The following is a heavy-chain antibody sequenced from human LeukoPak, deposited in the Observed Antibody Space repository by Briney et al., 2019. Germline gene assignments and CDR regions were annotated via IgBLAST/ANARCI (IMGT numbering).Heavy chain of an antibody. CDR1: GGSISNYY. D-gene: IGHD5/OR15-5a*01. Sequence: SETLSLTCNVSGGSISNYYWNWIRQPAGKGLEWIGRFYARGNTNYNPSLKSRVTISVDTSENQFSLRLSSVTAADTAVYYCARGSLGREVSAFFKNWGQGILVTVSS. CDR2: FYARGNT. V-gene: IGHV4-4*07. CDR3: ARGSLGREVSAFFKN. J-gene: IGHJ4*02.